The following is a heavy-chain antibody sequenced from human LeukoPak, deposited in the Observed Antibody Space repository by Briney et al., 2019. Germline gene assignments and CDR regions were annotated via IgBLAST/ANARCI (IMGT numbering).Heavy chain of an antibody. CDR1: GFTFSSYA. CDR3: AKYGYDFWSGYYTADYYYYYMDV. D-gene: IGHD3-3*01. Sequence: HGGSLRLSCAASGFTFSSYAMSWVRQAPGKGLEWVSAISGSGGSTYYADSVKGRFTISRDNSKNTLYLQMNSLRAEDTAVYYCAKYGYDFWSGYYTADYYYYYMDVWGKGTTVTVSS. V-gene: IGHV3-23*01. J-gene: IGHJ6*03. CDR2: ISGSGGST.